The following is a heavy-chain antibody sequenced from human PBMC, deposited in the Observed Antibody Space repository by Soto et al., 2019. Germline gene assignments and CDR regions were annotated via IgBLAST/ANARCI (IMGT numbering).Heavy chain of an antibody. CDR2: ISSSSSYI. J-gene: IGHJ4*02. V-gene: IGHV3-21*01. CDR3: ARDAGAQDIVATIPTPYYFDY. CDR1: GFTFSSYS. D-gene: IGHD5-12*01. Sequence: PGGSLRLSCAASGFTFSSYSMNWVRQAPGKGLEWVSSISSSSSYIYYADSVKGRFTISRDNAKNSLYLQMNSLRAEDTAVYYCARDAGAQDIVATIPTPYYFDYWGQGTLVTVSS.